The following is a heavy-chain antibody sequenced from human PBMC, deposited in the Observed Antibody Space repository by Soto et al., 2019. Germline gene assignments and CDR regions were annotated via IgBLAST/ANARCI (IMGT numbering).Heavy chain of an antibody. CDR3: ATEGQLVAQVDY. CDR2: IIPILSIA. D-gene: IGHD6-6*01. V-gene: IGHV1-69*08. Sequence: QVQLVQSGAEVKKPGYSVKVSCKASGCTFSSYTISWVRQAPGQGLEWMGRIIPILSIANYAQKFQGRVTITADKSTSTAYMELSSLRSEATAVDYCATEGQLVAQVDYWGEGTLFPVSS. J-gene: IGHJ4*02. CDR1: GCTFSSYT.